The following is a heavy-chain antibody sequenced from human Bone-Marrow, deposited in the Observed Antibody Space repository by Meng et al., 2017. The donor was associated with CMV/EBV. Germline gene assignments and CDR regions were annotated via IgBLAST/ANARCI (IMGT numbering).Heavy chain of an antibody. CDR1: GFTFSSYS. CDR3: AREHADYDFWSGSYYYYGMDV. D-gene: IGHD3-3*01. Sequence: GGSLRLSCAASGFTFSSYSMNWVRQAPGKGLEWVSSISSSSSYIYYADSVKGRFTISRDNAKNSLYLQMNSLRAEDTAVYYCAREHADYDFWSGSYYYYGMDVWGQGTTVTVSS. CDR2: ISSSSSYI. J-gene: IGHJ6*02. V-gene: IGHV3-21*04.